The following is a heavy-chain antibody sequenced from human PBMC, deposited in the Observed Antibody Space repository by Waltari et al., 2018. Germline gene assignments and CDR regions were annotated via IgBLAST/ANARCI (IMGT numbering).Heavy chain of an antibody. Sequence: QMQLVQSGGEVKEPGASVRVSCKTSGYPFNSPGISWVRQAPGQGLEWMGWISCYNGETNYVQKFQGRVTMTRDTSTRTVHMDLRSLRFDDTAVYYCAREIGGRYYYMDVWGEGTTVIVSS. CDR1: GYPFNSPG. CDR3: AREIGGRYYYMDV. J-gene: IGHJ6*03. CDR2: ISCYNGET. D-gene: IGHD3-16*01. V-gene: IGHV1-18*01.